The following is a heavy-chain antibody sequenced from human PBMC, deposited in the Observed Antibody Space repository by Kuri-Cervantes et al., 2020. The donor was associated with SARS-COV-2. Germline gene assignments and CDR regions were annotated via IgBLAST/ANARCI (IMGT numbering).Heavy chain of an antibody. CDR1: GFTFSSYA. D-gene: IGHD1-1*01. CDR2: ISGSGGST. V-gene: IGHV3-23*01. Sequence: GGSLRLSCAASGFTFSSYAMSWVRQAPGKGLEWVSAISGSGGSTYYADSVKGRFTISRDNSKNTLYLQMNSLRAEDTAVYYCAGTVQLERRTGNDAFDIWGQGTMVTVSS. CDR3: AGTVQLERRTGNDAFDI. J-gene: IGHJ3*02.